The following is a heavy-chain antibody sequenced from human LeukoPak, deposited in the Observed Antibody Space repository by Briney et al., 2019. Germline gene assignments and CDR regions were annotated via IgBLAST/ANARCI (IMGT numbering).Heavy chain of an antibody. J-gene: IGHJ6*03. D-gene: IGHD3-22*01. CDR2: IYYSGST. V-gene: IGHV4-38-2*02. Sequence: SETLSLTCTVSGYSISIGYYWGWIRQSPGKGLEWIGSIYYSGSTYYNPSLKSRVTISVDTSKNQFSLKLSSVTAADTAVYYCAIQGYYDSSGYYPYYYMDVWGKGTTVTVSS. CDR1: GYSISIGYY. CDR3: AIQGYYDSSGYYPYYYMDV.